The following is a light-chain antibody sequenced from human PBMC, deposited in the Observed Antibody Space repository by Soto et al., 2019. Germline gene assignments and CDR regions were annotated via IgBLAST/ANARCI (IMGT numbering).Light chain of an antibody. Sequence: EIVMTQSPATLSVSPGERATLSCRASQSVTSNLAWYQQKPGQAPRLLIYGASTRATGIPARFSGSGSGTEFTLTISSLQSEDFAVYYCQQCNNWWTFGQGTKVEIK. V-gene: IGKV3D-15*01. CDR3: QQCNNWWT. CDR2: GAS. J-gene: IGKJ1*01. CDR1: QSVTSN.